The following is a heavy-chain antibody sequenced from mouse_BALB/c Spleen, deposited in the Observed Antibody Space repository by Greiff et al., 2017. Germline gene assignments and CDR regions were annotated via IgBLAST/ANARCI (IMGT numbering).Heavy chain of an antibody. CDR2: IYPGNSDT. J-gene: IGHJ3*01. CDR3: TSELGPKGFAY. V-gene: IGHV1-5*01. Sequence: EVQLQQSGTVLARPGASVKMSCKASGYTFTSYWMHWVKQRPGQGLEWIGAIYPGNSDTSYNQKFKGKAKLTAVTSTTTAYMELSSLTNEDSAVYYCTSELGPKGFAYWGQGTLVTVSA. CDR1: GYTFTSYW. D-gene: IGHD4-1*01.